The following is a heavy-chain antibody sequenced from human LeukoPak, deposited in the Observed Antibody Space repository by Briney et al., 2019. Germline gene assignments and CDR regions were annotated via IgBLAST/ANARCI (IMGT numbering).Heavy chain of an antibody. CDR3: ARGATYAYYQDY. J-gene: IGHJ4*02. CDR1: GFTFSSYA. D-gene: IGHD1-26*01. Sequence: GGSLRLSCAASGFTFSSYAMHWVRQAPGKGLEWAAVISYDGSNKYYADSVKGRFTISRDNSKNTLYLQMNSLRAEDTAVYYCARGATYAYYQDYWGQGTLVTVSS. CDR2: ISYDGSNK. V-gene: IGHV3-30-3*01.